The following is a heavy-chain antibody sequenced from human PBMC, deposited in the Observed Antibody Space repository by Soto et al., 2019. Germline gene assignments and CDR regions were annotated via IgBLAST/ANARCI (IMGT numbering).Heavy chain of an antibody. D-gene: IGHD2-15*01. CDR2: ISGSGGST. J-gene: IGHJ5*02. Sequence: GGSLRLSCAASGFTFSSYAMSWVRQAPGKGLEWVSAISGSGGSTYYADSVKGRFTISRDNSKNTLYLQMNSLRAEDTAVYYCAKGGIFVVVVAAQALDPWGQGTLVTSPQ. CDR1: GFTFSSYA. CDR3: AKGGIFVVVVAAQALDP. V-gene: IGHV3-23*01.